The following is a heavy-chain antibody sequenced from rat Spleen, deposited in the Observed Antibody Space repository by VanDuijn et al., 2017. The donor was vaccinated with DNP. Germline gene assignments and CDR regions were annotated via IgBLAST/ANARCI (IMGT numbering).Heavy chain of an antibody. Sequence: QVQLKETGPDLVQLTQTLSITCTVSGFSLTTYNVHWVRQPPGKGLEWMGAMWTGGATDYNSAFKSRLRISRDTSKSQVFLKMNSLQTEDTATYYCARDHPWGWFAYWGQGTLVTVSS. CDR3: ARDHPWGWFAY. CDR1: GFSLTTYN. CDR2: MWTGGAT. V-gene: IGHV2-64*01. D-gene: IGHD1-7*01. J-gene: IGHJ3*01.